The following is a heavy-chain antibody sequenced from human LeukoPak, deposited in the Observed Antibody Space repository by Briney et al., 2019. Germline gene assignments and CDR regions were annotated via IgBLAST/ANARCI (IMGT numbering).Heavy chain of an antibody. CDR2: IIPIFGTA. J-gene: IGHJ4*02. D-gene: IGHD3-22*01. V-gene: IGHV1-69*05. CDR1: GGTFSSYA. Sequence: ASVKVSCKASGGTFSSYAISWVRQAPGQRLEWMGRIIPIFGTANYAQKFQGRVTITTDESTSTAYMELSSLRSEDTAVYYCAREMNNYYDSSGYLGYWGQGTLVTVSS. CDR3: AREMNNYYDSSGYLGY.